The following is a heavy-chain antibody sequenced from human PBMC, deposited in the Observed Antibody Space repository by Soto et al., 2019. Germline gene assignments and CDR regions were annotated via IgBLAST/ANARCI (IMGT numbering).Heavy chain of an antibody. D-gene: IGHD3-10*01. CDR3: AQRRKGSESPAES. CDR2: TDPGGSYS. V-gene: IGHV5-10-1*01. Sequence: GEYLKISCETSGYSFTTYWITWVHQMPGKGLEWMGRTDPGGSYSKYSPSFQGHVTISADKSISTAYLQWSSLKASDTAMYYCAQRRKGSESPAESWAQGTLVTVSS. J-gene: IGHJ5*02. CDR1: GYSFTTYW.